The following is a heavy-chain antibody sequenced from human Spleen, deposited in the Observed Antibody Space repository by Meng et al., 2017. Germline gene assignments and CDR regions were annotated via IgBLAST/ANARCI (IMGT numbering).Heavy chain of an antibody. V-gene: IGHV4-59*01. Sequence: SETLSLTCTVSGGSINSYYWSWIRQPPGKGLEWIGYIYYSGSTNYNPSLKSRVTMSIDTSKKQFSLNLRSVTAADTAVYYCARGGPFRGVIITADNWFDSWGQGTLVTVSS. CDR1: GGSINSYY. CDR2: IYYSGST. J-gene: IGHJ5*01. D-gene: IGHD3-10*01. CDR3: ARGGPFRGVIITADNWFDS.